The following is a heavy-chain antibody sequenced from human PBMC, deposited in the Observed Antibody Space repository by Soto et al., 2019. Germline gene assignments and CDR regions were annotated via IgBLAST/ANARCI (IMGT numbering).Heavy chain of an antibody. CDR3: ARDRKYCTNGVCYRAWYFDL. J-gene: IGHJ2*01. CDR2: INPNSGGT. D-gene: IGHD2-8*01. CDR1: GYTFTGYY. V-gene: IGHV1-2*04. Sequence: QVQLVQSGAEVKKPGASVKVSCKASGYTFTGYYMHWVRQAPGQGLEWMGWINPNSGGTNYAQKFQGWVTMTRDTSISTAYMELSRLRSDDTTVYYCARDRKYCTNGVCYRAWYFDLWGRGTLVTVSS.